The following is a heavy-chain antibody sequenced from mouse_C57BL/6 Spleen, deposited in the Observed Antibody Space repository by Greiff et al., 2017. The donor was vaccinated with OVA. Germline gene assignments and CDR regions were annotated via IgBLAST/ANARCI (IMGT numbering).Heavy chain of an antibody. D-gene: IGHD1-1*01. J-gene: IGHJ1*03. CDR3: ARDYGSSPYFDV. Sequence: EVQLQESGPGLVKPSQSLSLTCSVTGYSIPSGYYWNWIRQFPGNKLEWMGYISYDGSNNYNPSLKNRISITRDTSKNQFFLKLNSVTTEDTATYYCARDYGSSPYFDVWGTGTTVTVSS. CDR1: GYSIPSGYY. V-gene: IGHV3-6*01. CDR2: ISYDGSN.